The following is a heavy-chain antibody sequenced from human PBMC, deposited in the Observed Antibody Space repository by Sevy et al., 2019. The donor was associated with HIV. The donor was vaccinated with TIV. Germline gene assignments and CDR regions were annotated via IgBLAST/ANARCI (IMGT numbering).Heavy chain of an antibody. CDR2: IHXDXTT. CDR1: GXXXXXNY. Sequence: GGSLRLSCAASGXXXXXNYMTWVRQAPGKGLEGVSVIHXDXTTYHADSVKDRFTISRDNFKNTLYLHMSSLRAEGTAVXXXXXXXXXXXXXXXXWGXXXLVTVSX. CDR3: XXXXXXXXXXXXX. J-gene: IGHJ1*01. V-gene: IGHV3-66*01.